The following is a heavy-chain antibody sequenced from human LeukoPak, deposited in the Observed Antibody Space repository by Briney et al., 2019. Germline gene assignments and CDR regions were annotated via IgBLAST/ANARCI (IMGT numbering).Heavy chain of an antibody. CDR1: GFTFRTYW. CDR3: ARAFCGGNCYPGHWYFDL. D-gene: IGHD2-21*02. J-gene: IGHJ2*01. V-gene: IGHV3-7*05. Sequence: GGSLRLSCAVSGFTFRTYWTGWVRQAPGKGLEWVANIKPDGSEKYYVDSVKGRFTISRDNAQNSLFLQLNSLRAEDRAVYYCARAFCGGNCYPGHWYFDLWGRRTLVTVSS. CDR2: IKPDGSEK.